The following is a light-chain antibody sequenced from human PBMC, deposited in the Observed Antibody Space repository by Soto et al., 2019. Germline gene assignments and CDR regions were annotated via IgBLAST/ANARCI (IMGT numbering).Light chain of an antibody. J-gene: IGLJ3*02. Sequence: QSVLTQPPLVSGAPGQRLTISCTGTSSNLGAGFDVHRYQQLPGTPPKLLIYGNNNRPSGVPDRFSGSKSVTSASLAITGLQAEDEADYYCQSYDRGLKVSGGVTKVTVL. CDR1: SSNLGAGFD. CDR2: GNN. V-gene: IGLV1-40*01. CDR3: QSYDRGLKV.